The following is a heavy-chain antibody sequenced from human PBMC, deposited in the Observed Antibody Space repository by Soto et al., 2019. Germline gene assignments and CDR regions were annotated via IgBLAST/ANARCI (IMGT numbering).Heavy chain of an antibody. CDR3: ARDQGIASSGPFDY. Sequence: SETLSLTCTVSGDPISNYYWSWIRQAPGKGLEWIGFIYHSGNTNYNPSLKSRVTMSIDTSKSQFSLKLNSVTAADTAVYYCARDQGIASSGPFDYWGPGTLVTVSS. D-gene: IGHD6-13*01. CDR1: GDPISNYY. J-gene: IGHJ4*02. CDR2: IYHSGNT. V-gene: IGHV4-59*01.